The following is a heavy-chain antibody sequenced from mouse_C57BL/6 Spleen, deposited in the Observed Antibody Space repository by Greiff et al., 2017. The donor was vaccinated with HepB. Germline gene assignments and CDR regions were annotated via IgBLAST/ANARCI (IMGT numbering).Heavy chain of an antibody. CDR3: ARDSGSSSYWYFDV. J-gene: IGHJ1*03. D-gene: IGHD1-1*01. V-gene: IGHV5-16*01. Sequence: EVMLVESEGGLVQPGSSMKLSCTASGFTFSDYYMAWVRQVPEKGLEWVANINYDGSSTYYLDSLKSRFIISRDNEKNILYLQMSSLKSEDTATYYCARDSGSSSYWYFDVWGTGTTVTVSS. CDR1: GFTFSDYY. CDR2: INYDGSST.